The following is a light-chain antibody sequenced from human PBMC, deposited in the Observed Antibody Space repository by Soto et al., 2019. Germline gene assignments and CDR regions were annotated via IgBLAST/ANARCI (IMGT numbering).Light chain of an antibody. V-gene: IGLV2-14*03. CDR3: SSYTSSNTYV. CDR2: DVS. CDR1: SSDVGGYNY. J-gene: IGLJ1*01. Sequence: VLTQPASVSGPPGQSITISCTGTSSDVGGYNYVSWYQHHPGKVPQLMIYDVSNRPSGVSNRFSGSKSGNTASLTISGLQAEDEADYYCSSYTSSNTYVFGTGTKVTVL.